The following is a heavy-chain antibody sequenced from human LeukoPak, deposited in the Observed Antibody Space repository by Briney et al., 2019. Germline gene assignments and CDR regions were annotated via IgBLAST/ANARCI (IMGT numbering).Heavy chain of an antibody. J-gene: IGHJ4*02. CDR2: TRFDANNK. V-gene: IGHV3-30*02. CDR1: GFSFTTYA. D-gene: IGHD3-22*01. Sequence: GGSLRLSCAASGFSFTTYAMHWVRQAPGKGPQWVAFTRFDANNKYYADSVKGRFTISRDNSKNTLYLQMNSLRAEDTAVYYCAKMTIVALDYWGQGTLVTVSS. CDR3: AKMTIVALDY.